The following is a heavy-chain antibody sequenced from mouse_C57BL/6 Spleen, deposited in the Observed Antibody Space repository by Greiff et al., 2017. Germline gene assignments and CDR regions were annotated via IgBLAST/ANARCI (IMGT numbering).Heavy chain of an antibody. CDR1: GYTFTAYN. V-gene: IGHV1-22*01. CDR3: ARAAQAPWFAY. CDR2: INPTNGGT. D-gene: IGHD3-2*02. Sequence: EVQLQPSGPALVKPGASVKMSCKASGYTFTAYNMHWVKQSHGKSLEWTGSINPTNGGTSYNQKFKGKATLPVNTSSITSYMELRSLTSEYSAFYYCARAAQAPWFAYWGQGTLVTVAA. J-gene: IGHJ3*01.